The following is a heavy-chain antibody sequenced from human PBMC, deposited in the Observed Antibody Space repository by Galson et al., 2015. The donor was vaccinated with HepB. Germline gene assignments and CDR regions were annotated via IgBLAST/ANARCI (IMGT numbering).Heavy chain of an antibody. CDR3: ARGPSFDDFWSGYPSLLRGRYYYYGMDV. D-gene: IGHD3-3*01. V-gene: IGHV1-2*04. Sequence: SVKVSCKASGYTFTGYYMHWVRQAPGQGLEWMGWINPNSGGTNYAQKFQGWVTMTRDTSISTAYMELSRLRSDDTAVYYCARGPSFDDFWSGYPSLLRGRYYYYGMDVWGQGTTVTVSS. CDR2: INPNSGGT. CDR1: GYTFTGYY. J-gene: IGHJ6*02.